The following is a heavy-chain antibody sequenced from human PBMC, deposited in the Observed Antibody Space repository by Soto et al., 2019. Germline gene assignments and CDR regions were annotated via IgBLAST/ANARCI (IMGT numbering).Heavy chain of an antibody. D-gene: IGHD3-22*01. CDR1: GFTFTSYA. CDR3: AKVRVILVARGYFDL. V-gene: IGHV3-23*01. CDR2: TSGGGSTA. J-gene: IGHJ2*01. Sequence: EMQLLESGGGLVQPGGSLRVSCAASGFTFTSYAMSWVRQAPGKGLEWVSAITSGGGSTAYYPDSVKGRFTISRDNSNNTVFLPMNSLRAEDTALYYCAKVRVILVARGYFDLWGRGTLVTVSS.